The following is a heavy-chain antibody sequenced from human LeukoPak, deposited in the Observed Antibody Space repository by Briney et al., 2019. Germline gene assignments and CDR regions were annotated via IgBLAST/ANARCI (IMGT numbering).Heavy chain of an antibody. Sequence: GGSLRLSCAASGFPFSSYAMTWVRQAPGKGLEWVSTISDSGARTNYADSAKGRFTISRDNSMNTLYLRMNSLRADDTAVYYCASDHFLDYWGQGTLVTVSS. CDR2: ISDSGART. J-gene: IGHJ4*02. V-gene: IGHV3-23*01. D-gene: IGHD1-14*01. CDR1: GFPFSSYA. CDR3: ASDHFLDY.